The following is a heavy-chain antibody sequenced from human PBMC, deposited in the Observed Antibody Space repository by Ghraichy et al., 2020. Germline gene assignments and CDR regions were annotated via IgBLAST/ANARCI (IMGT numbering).Heavy chain of an antibody. CDR2: ITMISSTI. J-gene: IGHJ4*02. D-gene: IGHD3-22*01. CDR3: ARVKRDYYDSSGYYYSGFDY. Sequence: GESLNISCAASGFTFSSYSMNWVRQAPGKGLEWVSHITMISSTIYYADSVKGRFTISRDNAKNSLYLQMNSLRAEDTAVYYCARVKRDYYDSSGYYYSGFDYWGQGALVTVSS. CDR1: GFTFSSYS. V-gene: IGHV3-48*01.